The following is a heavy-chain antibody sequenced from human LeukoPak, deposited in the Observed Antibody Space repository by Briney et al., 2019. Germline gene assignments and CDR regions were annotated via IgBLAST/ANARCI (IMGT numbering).Heavy chain of an antibody. V-gene: IGHV4-34*01. Sequence: PSETLSLTCAIYGGSFSGYYWSWIRQPPGKGLEWIGEINHSGSTNYNPSLKSRVTISVDTSKNQLSLKLSSVTAADTAVYYCARGGGDYYDSSGYYYVNFDYWGQGTLVTVSS. CDR1: GGSFSGYY. D-gene: IGHD3-22*01. J-gene: IGHJ4*02. CDR3: ARGGGDYYDSSGYYYVNFDY. CDR2: INHSGST.